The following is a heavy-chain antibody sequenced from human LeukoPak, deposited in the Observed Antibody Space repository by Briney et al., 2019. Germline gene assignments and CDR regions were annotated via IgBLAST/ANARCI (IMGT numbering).Heavy chain of an antibody. D-gene: IGHD1-26*01. CDR3: AKDTMFNPVGATTGYFDY. V-gene: IGHV3-23*01. CDR1: GFTFGSYA. Sequence: GSLRLSCAASGFTFGSYAMGWVRQAPGKGLEWVSAISSSGASKYYADSVKGRFTISRDNSKNTLYLQMNSLRAEDTAVYYCAKDTMFNPVGATTGYFDYWGQGTLVTVSS. CDR2: ISSSGASK. J-gene: IGHJ4*02.